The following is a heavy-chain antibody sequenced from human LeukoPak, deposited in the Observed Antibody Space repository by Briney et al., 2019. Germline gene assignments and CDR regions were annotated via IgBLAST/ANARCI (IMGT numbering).Heavy chain of an antibody. V-gene: IGHV3-48*03. CDR1: GFTFSSYE. CDR2: ISSSGSTI. D-gene: IGHD3-22*01. Sequence: PGGSLRLSCAASGFTFSSYEMSWVRQAPGKGLEWVSYISSSGSTIYYADSVKGRFTISRDNAKNSLYLQMNSLRAEDTAVYYCARGTYYYDSSGYDYWGQGTLVTVSS. J-gene: IGHJ4*02. CDR3: ARGTYYYDSSGYDY.